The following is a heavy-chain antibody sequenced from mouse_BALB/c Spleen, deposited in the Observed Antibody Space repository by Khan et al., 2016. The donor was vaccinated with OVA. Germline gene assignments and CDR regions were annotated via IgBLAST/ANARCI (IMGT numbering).Heavy chain of an antibody. CDR2: INPSNGGS. J-gene: IGHJ3*01. V-gene: IGHV1S81*02. Sequence: QVQLQQSGAELVKPGASVKLSCKASGYTFTSYYIYWVKQRPGQGLEWIGEINPSNGGSNFNEKFKNKATLTVDKSSSTTYMQLSSLTSEDYAVYSCAGGGYSAFAYWGQGYLVPDAA. CDR3: AGGGYSAFAY. D-gene: IGHD2-12*01. CDR1: GYTFTSYY.